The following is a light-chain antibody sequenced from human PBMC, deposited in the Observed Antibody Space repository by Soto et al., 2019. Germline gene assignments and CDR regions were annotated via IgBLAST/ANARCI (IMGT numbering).Light chain of an antibody. CDR2: AAS. CDR3: QKYNSAPRT. V-gene: IGKV1-27*01. J-gene: IGKJ1*01. CDR1: QGNSNY. Sequence: DIQMTQSTSSLSASVGDRVTITCRASQGNSNYLAWYQQKPGKVPQLLIFAASTLQSGVPSRFSGSGSGTDFTLTISSLQPEDAATYYCQKYNSAPRTFGQGTKVDIK.